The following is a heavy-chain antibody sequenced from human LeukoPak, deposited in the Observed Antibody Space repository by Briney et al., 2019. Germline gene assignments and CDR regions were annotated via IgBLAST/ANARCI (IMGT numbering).Heavy chain of an antibody. V-gene: IGHV3-33*06. J-gene: IGHJ4*02. D-gene: IGHD2-2*01. CDR2: IWYDGSNE. CDR3: AKDLNRIVVVPAVLDY. CDR1: GFTFSSYG. Sequence: GRSLRLSCAASGFTFSSYGMHWVRQAPGKRLEWVAVIWYDGSNEYYADSVKGRFTISRDNSKNTLYLQMNSLRAEDTAVYYCAKDLNRIVVVPAVLDYWGQGTLVTVSS.